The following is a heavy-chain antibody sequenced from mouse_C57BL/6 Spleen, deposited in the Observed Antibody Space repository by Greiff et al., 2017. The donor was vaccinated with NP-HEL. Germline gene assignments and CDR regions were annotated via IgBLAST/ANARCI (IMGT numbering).Heavy chain of an antibody. CDR3: ARDGELGRAWFAY. Sequence: EVNVVESGGGLVKPGGSLKLSCAASGFTFSSYAMSWVRQTPEKRLEWVATISDGGSYTYYPDNVKGRFTISRDNAKNNLYLQMSHLKSEDTAMYYCARDGELGRAWFAYWGQGTLVTVSA. D-gene: IGHD4-1*01. CDR2: ISDGGSYT. J-gene: IGHJ3*01. V-gene: IGHV5-4*01. CDR1: GFTFSSYA.